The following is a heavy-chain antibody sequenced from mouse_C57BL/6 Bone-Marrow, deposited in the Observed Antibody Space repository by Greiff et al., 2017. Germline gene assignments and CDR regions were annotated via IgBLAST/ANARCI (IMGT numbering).Heavy chain of an antibody. Sequence: EVQGVESGGGLVKPGGSLKLSCAASGFTFSDYGMHWVRQAPEKGLEWVAYISSGSSTIYYADTVKGRFPISRDNAKNTLFLQMTSLRSEDTAMYYCAKALGYYAMDYWGQGTSVTVSS. D-gene: IGHD4-1*01. CDR1: GFTFSDYG. CDR3: AKALGYYAMDY. V-gene: IGHV5-17*01. J-gene: IGHJ4*01. CDR2: ISSGSSTI.